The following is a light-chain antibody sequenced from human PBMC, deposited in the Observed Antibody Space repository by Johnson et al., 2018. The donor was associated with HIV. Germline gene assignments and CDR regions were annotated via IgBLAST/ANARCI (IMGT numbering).Light chain of an antibody. V-gene: IGLV1-51*02. J-gene: IGLJ1*01. Sequence: QSLLTQPPSVSAAPGQKVTISCSGSSSNIGNNYVSWYRHLPGTAPKLLIYENDKRPSGIPDRFSGSKSGTSATLGITGLPTGDEADYYCATWDNSLSSGGVFGTGTKVTVL. CDR1: SSNIGNNY. CDR3: ATWDNSLSSGGV. CDR2: END.